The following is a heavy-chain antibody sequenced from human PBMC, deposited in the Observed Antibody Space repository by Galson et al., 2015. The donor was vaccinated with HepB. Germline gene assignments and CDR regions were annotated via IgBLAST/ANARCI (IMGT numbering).Heavy chain of an antibody. Sequence: SLRLSCAASGFTVSNHYMSWVRQAPGKGLECVSVIYSGRRTYYADSVKGRFTISRDNSKNTLYLQMNSLRAEDTAVYYCARILGPIFGFDWLLAPFDYWGQGTLVTVSS. V-gene: IGHV3-53*01. J-gene: IGHJ4*02. D-gene: IGHD3-9*01. CDR2: IYSGRRT. CDR1: GFTVSNHY. CDR3: ARILGPIFGFDWLLAPFDY.